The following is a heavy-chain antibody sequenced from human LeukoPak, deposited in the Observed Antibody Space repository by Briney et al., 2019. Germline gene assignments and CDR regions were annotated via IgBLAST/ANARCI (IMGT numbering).Heavy chain of an antibody. CDR1: GFAFSSYA. CDR2: ISYDGSNK. V-gene: IGHV3-30-3*01. D-gene: IGHD6-13*01. J-gene: IGHJ4*02. Sequence: PGGSLRLSCAASGFAFSSYAMHWVRQAPGKGLEWVAVISYDGSNKYYADSVKGRFTISRDNSKNTLYLQMNSLRAEDTAVYYCARDEFLYSSRGFDYWGQGTLVTVSS. CDR3: ARDEFLYSSRGFDY.